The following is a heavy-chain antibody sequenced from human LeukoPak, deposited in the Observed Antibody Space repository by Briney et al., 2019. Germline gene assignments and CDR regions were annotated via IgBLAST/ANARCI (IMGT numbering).Heavy chain of an antibody. CDR1: GFTFSDYY. CDR3: ARAAIGGYKGLDY. D-gene: IGHD3-22*01. V-gene: IGHV3-11*01. J-gene: IGHJ4*02. Sequence: GRSLRLSCAASGFTFSDYYMSWIRQAPGKGLEWVSYISSSGSTIYYADSVKGRFTISRDNAKNSLYLQMNGLRAEDTAVYYCARAAIGGYKGLDYWGQGTLVTVSS. CDR2: ISSSGSTI.